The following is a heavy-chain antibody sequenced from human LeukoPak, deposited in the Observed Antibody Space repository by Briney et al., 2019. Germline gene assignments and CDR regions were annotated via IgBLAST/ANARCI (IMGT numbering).Heavy chain of an antibody. D-gene: IGHD4-17*01. J-gene: IGHJ4*02. CDR3: AKEETTVTTFDY. CDR2: ISGSGGST. CDR1: GFTFSSYG. Sequence: GGSLRLSCAPSGFTFSSYGMSWVRQALGKRLEWVSAISGSGGSTYYADSVKGRFTIFRDNSKNTLYLQMNSLRAEDTAVYYCAKEETTVTTFDYWGQGTLVTVSS. V-gene: IGHV3-23*01.